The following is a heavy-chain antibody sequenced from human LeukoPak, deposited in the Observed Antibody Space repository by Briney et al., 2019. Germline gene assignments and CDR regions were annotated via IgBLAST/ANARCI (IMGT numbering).Heavy chain of an antibody. CDR2: ISSSSSYI. CDR3: ARDRDGYTFDY. J-gene: IGHJ4*02. Sequence: ETLSLTCVFYGGSFSGHYWSWIRQAPGKGLEWVSSISSSSSYIYYADSVKGRFTISRDNAKNSLYLQMNSLRAEDTAVYYCARDRDGYTFDYWGQGTLVTVSS. D-gene: IGHD5-24*01. CDR1: GGSFSGHY. V-gene: IGHV3-21*01.